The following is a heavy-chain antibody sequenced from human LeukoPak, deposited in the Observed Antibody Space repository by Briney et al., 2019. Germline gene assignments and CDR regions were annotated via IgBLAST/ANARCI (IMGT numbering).Heavy chain of an antibody. CDR1: GGSISSGGYY. V-gene: IGHV4-31*03. D-gene: IGHD4-17*01. J-gene: IGHJ6*02. CDR2: IYYSGST. CDR3: ARYGDPNYYYYGMDV. Sequence: SETLSLTCTVSGGSISSGGYYWCWIRQHPGKGLEWIGYIYYSGSTYYNPSLKSRVTISVDTSKNQFSLKLSSVTAADTAVYYCARYGDPNYYYYGMDVWGQGTTVTVSS.